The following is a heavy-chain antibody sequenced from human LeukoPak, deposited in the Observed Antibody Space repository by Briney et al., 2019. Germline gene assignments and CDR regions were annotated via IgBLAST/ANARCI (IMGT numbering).Heavy chain of an antibody. V-gene: IGHV3-30*04. CDR1: GFTFSSYA. CDR3: ARLGHLDY. Sequence: GGSLRLSCAASGFTFSSYAMHWVRQAPGKGLEWVAVISYDGSNKYYADSVKGRFTISRDNSKNTLYLQMNSLRAEDTAVYYCARLGHLDYWGQGTLVTVSS. J-gene: IGHJ4*02. CDR2: ISYDGSNK. D-gene: IGHD1-26*01.